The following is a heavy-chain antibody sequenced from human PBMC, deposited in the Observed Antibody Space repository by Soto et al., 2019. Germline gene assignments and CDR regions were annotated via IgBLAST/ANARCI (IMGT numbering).Heavy chain of an antibody. J-gene: IGHJ5*02. CDR2: IYYSGSN. CDR1: GASIISSNYY. CDR3: ARGYSGNWFDP. Sequence: SETLSLTCTDSGASIISSNYYWVWIRQPPGKGLEWIGNIYYSGSNYYNPSLKSRVTIFVDTSKSQVSLKLTSVTAIDTAVYYCARGYSGNWFDPWGQGTLVTVSS. D-gene: IGHD3-16*02. V-gene: IGHV4-39*01.